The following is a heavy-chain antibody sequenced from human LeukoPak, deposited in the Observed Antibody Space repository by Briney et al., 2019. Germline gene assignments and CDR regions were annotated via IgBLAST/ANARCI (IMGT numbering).Heavy chain of an antibody. J-gene: IGHJ1*01. CDR3: ARSWDASGWFPGYFQY. D-gene: IGHD6-19*01. CDR1: GGSISTYY. Sequence: SETLSLTCTVSGGSISTYYWNWIRQPAGKGLEWIGRIYTSDSTNYNPSLKSRVTMSVDTSKNQFSLKLNSVTAADTAVYYCARSWDASGWFPGYFQYWGQGTLVTVSS. CDR2: IYTSDST. V-gene: IGHV4-4*07.